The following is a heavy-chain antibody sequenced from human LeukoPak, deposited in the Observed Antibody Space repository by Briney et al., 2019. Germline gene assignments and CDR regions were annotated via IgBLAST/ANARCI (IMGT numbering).Heavy chain of an antibody. CDR2: ISYDGSNK. V-gene: IGHV3-30-3*01. CDR1: GFTFSSYA. Sequence: GGSLRLSCAASGFTFSSYAMHWVRQAPGKGLEWVAVISYDGSNKYYADSVKGRFTISRDNSKNTLYLQMNSLRAEDTAVYYCARVFELAAAGTDYWGQGTLVTVSS. D-gene: IGHD6-13*01. CDR3: ARVFELAAAGTDY. J-gene: IGHJ4*02.